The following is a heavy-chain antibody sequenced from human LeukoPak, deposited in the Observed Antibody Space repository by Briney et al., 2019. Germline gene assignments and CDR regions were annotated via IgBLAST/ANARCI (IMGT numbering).Heavy chain of an antibody. J-gene: IGHJ4*02. CDR1: GMTFSFSSYE. Sequence: GGSLRLSCAASGMTFSFSSYEMSWVRQAPGKGLEWVSHISGSGNTIYYADSVKGRFTMSRDNAKNSLYPQMNSLRVEDTAIYYCARAGATTTVTSPPGYWGQGTLVTVSS. D-gene: IGHD4-17*01. V-gene: IGHV3-48*03. CDR2: ISGSGNTI. CDR3: ARAGATTTVTSPPGY.